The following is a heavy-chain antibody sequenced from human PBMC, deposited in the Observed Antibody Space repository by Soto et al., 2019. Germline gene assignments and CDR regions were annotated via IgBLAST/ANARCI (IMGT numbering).Heavy chain of an antibody. D-gene: IGHD1-26*01. V-gene: IGHV3-21*01. J-gene: IGHJ4*02. CDR2: ISSGSSSI. CDR1: GFTFSVYS. Sequence: EVQLVESGGGLVEPGGSLRLSCAASGFTFSVYSMNWVRQAPGEGLEWVSSISSGSSSIYYTDSVQGRFTISRDNAKNSLYLQMNSLRAEDTAVYYCARGSGSLLKAAFDYWGQGTLVTVSS. CDR3: ARGSGSLLKAAFDY.